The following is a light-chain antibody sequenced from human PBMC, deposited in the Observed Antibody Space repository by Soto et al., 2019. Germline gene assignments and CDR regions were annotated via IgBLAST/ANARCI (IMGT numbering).Light chain of an antibody. V-gene: IGLV1-51*01. CDR2: DDN. Sequence: QSVMTQPPSVSAAPGQKVTISCSGSSSNIGGNSVSWYQQLPGTAPKLLIYDDNKRPSGIPDRFSGSKSGTSATLGITGFQTGDEADYYCCSYVGRNTDVFGTGTKLTVL. CDR1: SSNIGGNS. CDR3: CSYVGRNTDV. J-gene: IGLJ1*01.